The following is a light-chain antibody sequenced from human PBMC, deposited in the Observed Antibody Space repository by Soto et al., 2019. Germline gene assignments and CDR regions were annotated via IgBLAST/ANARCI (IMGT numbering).Light chain of an antibody. CDR1: QSISSD. Sequence: DIQMTQSPSSLSTSVGDRVTITCRASQSISSDLNWYQQKPGKAPKLLIYAASVLQSGVPSRFSGSGSGTDFTLTISSLQPEDFATYYCQQTYSTPRTFGQGTKLEIK. V-gene: IGKV1-39*01. J-gene: IGKJ2*01. CDR2: AAS. CDR3: QQTYSTPRT.